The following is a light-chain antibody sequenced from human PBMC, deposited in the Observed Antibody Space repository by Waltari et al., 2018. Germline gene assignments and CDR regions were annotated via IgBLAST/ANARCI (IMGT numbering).Light chain of an antibody. J-gene: IGLJ3*02. CDR1: SGNIAANY. V-gene: IGLV6-57*01. CDR2: EDN. CDR3: QSYDGTIWV. Sequence: FLLTQPHSVSESPGETVTISCTRNSGNIAANYVPWFQQRPGRSPTTVIYEDNHRPSGVPDRYSASVDTSSNSASLTISGLKTEDEADYYCQSYDGTIWVFGGGTKLTVL.